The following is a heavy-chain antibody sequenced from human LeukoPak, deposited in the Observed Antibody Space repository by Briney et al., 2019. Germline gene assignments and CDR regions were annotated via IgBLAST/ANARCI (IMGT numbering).Heavy chain of an antibody. CDR3: ARRRHNFDFYDV. V-gene: IGHV4-39*01. J-gene: IGHJ3*01. CDR2: TFYTGRT. Sequence: SETLSLTCTVSGDSIVSNIYWWDWVRLPPGKGLEWIGATFYTGRTFYSPSLKSRVTISVDTSKNQFSLDLSSATAADTAVYYCARRRHNFDFYDVWGQGTRVTVSS. D-gene: IGHD3/OR15-3a*01. CDR1: GDSIVSNIYW.